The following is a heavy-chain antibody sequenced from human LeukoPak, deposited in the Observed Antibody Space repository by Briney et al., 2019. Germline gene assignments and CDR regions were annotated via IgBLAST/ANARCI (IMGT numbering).Heavy chain of an antibody. V-gene: IGHV3-53*01. D-gene: IGHD1-26*01. Sequence: TGGSLRLSCAASGFIFMSNDMSGVRQAPGKGLEWVSVIYSGGSTYYADSVKGRFTISRDNSKNTLYLQMNSLRAEDTAVYYCAGDLGGSYDYWGQGTLVTVSS. CDR1: GFIFMSND. CDR2: IYSGGST. CDR3: AGDLGGSYDY. J-gene: IGHJ4*02.